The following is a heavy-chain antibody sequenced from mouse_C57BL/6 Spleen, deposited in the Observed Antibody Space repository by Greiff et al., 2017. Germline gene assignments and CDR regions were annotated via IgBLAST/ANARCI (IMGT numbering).Heavy chain of an antibody. CDR3: ARKGIWLRRGAMDY. CDR1: GYTFTDYY. Sequence: VQLQQSGPELVKPGASVKISCKASGYTFTDYYMNWVKQSHGKSLEWIGGINPNNGGTSYNQKFKGKATLTVDKSSSTAYMELRSLTSADSAVYYWARKGIWLRRGAMDYWGQGTSVTVSS. D-gene: IGHD2-2*01. V-gene: IGHV1-26*01. J-gene: IGHJ4*01. CDR2: INPNNGGT.